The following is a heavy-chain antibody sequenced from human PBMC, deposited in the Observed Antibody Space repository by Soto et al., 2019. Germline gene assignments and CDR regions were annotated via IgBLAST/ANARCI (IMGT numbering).Heavy chain of an antibody. CDR2: IYYSGST. Sequence: SETLSLTCTVSGGSISSSSYYWGWIRQPPGKGLEWIGSIYYSGSTYYNPSLKSRVTISVDTSKNQFSLKLSSVTAADTAVYYCARASKPVNIWDHYYYYGMDVWGQGTTVTVSS. CDR3: ARASKPVNIWDHYYYYGMDV. D-gene: IGHD5-12*01. V-gene: IGHV4-39*01. CDR1: GGSISSSSYY. J-gene: IGHJ6*02.